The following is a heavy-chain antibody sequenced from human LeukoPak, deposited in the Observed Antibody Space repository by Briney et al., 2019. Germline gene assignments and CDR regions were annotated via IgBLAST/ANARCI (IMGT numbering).Heavy chain of an antibody. D-gene: IGHD6-19*01. J-gene: IGHJ4*02. CDR3: ATDVAVDGRGYKEDY. CDR1: GFTFSILW. Sequence: GGSMTLSCAACGFTFSILWMSWVRQAPGKGREGVGNIQKDGSEENYVDPVNGRFTIYRDNAKNSVFLQMDRLRVEDTAVYYRATDVAVDGRGYKEDYGGQGTLVTASS. V-gene: IGHV3-7*01. CDR2: IQKDGSEE.